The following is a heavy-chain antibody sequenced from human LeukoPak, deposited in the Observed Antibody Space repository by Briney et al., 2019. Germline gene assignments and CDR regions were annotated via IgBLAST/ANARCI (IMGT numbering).Heavy chain of an antibody. CDR2: ISSSSSYI. D-gene: IGHD2-15*01. Sequence: GGSLRLSCAASGFTFSSYSMNWVRQAPGKGLEWVSSISSSSSYIYYADSVKGRFTISRDNAKNSLYLQMNSLRAEDTAVYYCARGGPKDIVVVVAATFDYWGQGTLVAVSS. J-gene: IGHJ4*02. CDR1: GFTFSSYS. CDR3: ARGGPKDIVVVVAATFDY. V-gene: IGHV3-21*01.